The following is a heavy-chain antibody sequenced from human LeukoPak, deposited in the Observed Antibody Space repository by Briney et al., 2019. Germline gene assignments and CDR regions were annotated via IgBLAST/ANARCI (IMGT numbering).Heavy chain of an antibody. CDR3: AKDMSRRIQSSVWWELLKVDYYYYGMDV. J-gene: IGHJ6*02. CDR1: GFTFDDYT. V-gene: IGHV3-43*01. Sequence: GGSLRLSCAASGFTFDDYTMHWVRHAPGKGLEWVSLISWDGGSTYYADSVKGRFTISRDNSKNSLYLQMNSLRTEDTALYYCAKDMSRRIQSSVWWELLKVDYYYYGMDVWGQGTTVTVSS. D-gene: IGHD1-26*01. CDR2: ISWDGGST.